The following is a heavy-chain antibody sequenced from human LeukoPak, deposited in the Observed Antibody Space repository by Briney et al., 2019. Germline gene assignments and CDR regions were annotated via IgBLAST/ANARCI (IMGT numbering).Heavy chain of an antibody. Sequence: ASVKVSCKASGYTFTGYYMHWVRQAPGQGLEWMGWINPSSGGTNYAQKFQGRVTMTRDTSISTAYMELSRLRSDDTAVYYCARTEVAAAGTRYFQHWGQGTLVTVSS. D-gene: IGHD6-13*01. J-gene: IGHJ1*01. CDR1: GYTFTGYY. CDR2: INPSSGGT. V-gene: IGHV1-2*02. CDR3: ARTEVAAAGTRYFQH.